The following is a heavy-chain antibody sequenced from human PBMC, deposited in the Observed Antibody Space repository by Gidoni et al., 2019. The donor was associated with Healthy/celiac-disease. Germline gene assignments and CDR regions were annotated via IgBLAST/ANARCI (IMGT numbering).Heavy chain of an antibody. CDR2: ISSSSSYI. V-gene: IGHV3-21*01. CDR3: ASSTGYSYGGPYFDY. D-gene: IGHD5-18*01. Sequence: EVQLVESGGGLVKPGGSLRLSCAASGFTFRSYSMNWVRQAPGKGLEWVSSISSSSSYIYYADSVKGRFTISRDNAKNSLYLQMNSLRAEDTAVYYCASSTGYSYGGPYFDYWGQGTLVTVSS. CDR1: GFTFRSYS. J-gene: IGHJ4*02.